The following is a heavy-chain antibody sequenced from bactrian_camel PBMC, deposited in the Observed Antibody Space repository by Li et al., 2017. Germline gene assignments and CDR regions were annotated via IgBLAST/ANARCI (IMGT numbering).Heavy chain of an antibody. CDR1: DYTGNFYS. CDR3: AEGWTHNY. V-gene: IGHV3S1*01. D-gene: IGHD5*01. Sequence: QLVESGGGLVQPGGSLRLSCAASDYTGNFYSMAWFRQAPGKGLEWVSGISADGRRTDYAASVKGRFTISRDNAKSTVYLQLSSVKTEDTAMYYCAEGWTHNYWGQGTQVTVS. CDR2: ISADGRRT. J-gene: IGHJ4*01.